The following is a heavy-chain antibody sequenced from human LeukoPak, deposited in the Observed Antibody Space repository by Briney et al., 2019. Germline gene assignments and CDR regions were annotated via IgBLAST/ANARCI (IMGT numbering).Heavy chain of an antibody. CDR3: ARVDSYYYYYMDV. J-gene: IGHJ6*03. CDR1: GFTLSTYS. CDR2: ISGSSSTI. V-gene: IGHV3-48*01. Sequence: AGGSLRLSCAASGFTLSTYSMNWVRQAPRKALEWVSYISGSSSTIYYADSVKGRFTISRDNAKNSLYLQMNSLRAEDTAVYYCARVDSYYYYYMDVWGKGATVTVSS.